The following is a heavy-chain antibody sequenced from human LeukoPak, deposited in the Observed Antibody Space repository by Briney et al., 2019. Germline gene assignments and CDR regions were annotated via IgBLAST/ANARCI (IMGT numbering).Heavy chain of an antibody. Sequence: PSETLSLTCTVSGGSISSYYWSWIRQPPGKGLEWIGYIYYSGSTNYNPSLKSRVTISVDTSKNQFSLKLSSVPAADTAVYYCAREDSADAFDIWGQGTMVTVSS. CDR3: AREDSADAFDI. CDR1: GGSISSYY. J-gene: IGHJ3*02. CDR2: IYYSGST. V-gene: IGHV4-59*01.